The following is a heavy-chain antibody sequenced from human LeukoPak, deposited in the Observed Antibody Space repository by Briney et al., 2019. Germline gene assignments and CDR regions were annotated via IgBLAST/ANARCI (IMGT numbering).Heavy chain of an antibody. CDR1: GASISGYY. Sequence: ETLSLTCTVSGASISGYYWSWIRQPPGKGLEWIGEINHSGSTNYNPSLKSRVTISVDTSKNQFSLKLSSVTAADTAVYYCARGRYYGSGSYYIKPFDYWGQGTLVTVSS. V-gene: IGHV4-34*01. J-gene: IGHJ4*02. D-gene: IGHD3-10*01. CDR2: INHSGST. CDR3: ARGRYYGSGSYYIKPFDY.